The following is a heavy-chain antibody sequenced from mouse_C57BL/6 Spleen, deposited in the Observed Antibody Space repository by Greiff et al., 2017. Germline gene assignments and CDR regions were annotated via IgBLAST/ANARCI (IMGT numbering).Heavy chain of an antibody. J-gene: IGHJ3*01. CDR3: ARGTTVGGFAY. Sequence: EVKLVESGGGLVKPGGSLKLSCAASGFTFSDYGMHWVRQAPEKGLEWVAYISSGSSTIYYADTVKGLFTISRDNAKSTLFLQMNSLRSEDTAMYYCARGTTVGGFAYWGQGTLVTVSA. D-gene: IGHD1-1*01. CDR2: ISSGSSTI. CDR1: GFTFSDYG. V-gene: IGHV5-17*01.